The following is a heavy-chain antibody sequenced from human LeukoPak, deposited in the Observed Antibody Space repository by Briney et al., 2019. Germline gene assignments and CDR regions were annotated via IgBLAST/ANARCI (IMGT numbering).Heavy chain of an antibody. V-gene: IGHV1-69*05. J-gene: IGHJ6*03. D-gene: IGHD4-11*01. CDR3: ARDSSLFDYSYYYYYMDV. Sequence: SVKVSCKASGGTFSSYAISWVRQAPGQGLEWMGGIIPIFGTANYAQKFQGRVTITTDESTSTAYMELSSLRSEDTAVYYCARDSSLFDYSYYYYYMDVWGKGTTVTVSS. CDR1: GGTFSSYA. CDR2: IIPIFGTA.